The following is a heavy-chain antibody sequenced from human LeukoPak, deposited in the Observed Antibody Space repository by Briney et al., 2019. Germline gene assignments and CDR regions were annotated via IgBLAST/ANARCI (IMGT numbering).Heavy chain of an antibody. CDR2: IYYSGST. J-gene: IGHJ4*02. Sequence: SETLSLTCAVYGGSFSGYYWSWIRQPPGKGLEWIGYIYYSGSTNYNPSLKSRVTISVDTSKNQFSLKLSSVTAADTAVYYCARHGRGMVATYNDYWGQGTLVTVSS. CDR1: GGSFSGYY. D-gene: IGHD5-12*01. V-gene: IGHV4-59*08. CDR3: ARHGRGMVATYNDY.